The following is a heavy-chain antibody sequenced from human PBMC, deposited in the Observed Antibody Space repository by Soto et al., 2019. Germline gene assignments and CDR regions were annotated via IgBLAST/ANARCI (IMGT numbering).Heavy chain of an antibody. D-gene: IGHD3-9*01. CDR3: ARASDILTGYGGGKFDY. Sequence: QVQLQESGPGLVKPSETLSLTCTVSGGSISSYYWSWIRQPPGKGLEWIGYIYYSGSTNYNPSLKSRVTISVDTSKNQFSLKLSSVTAADTAVYYCARASDILTGYGGGKFDYWGQGTLVTVSS. CDR2: IYYSGST. J-gene: IGHJ4*02. CDR1: GGSISSYY. V-gene: IGHV4-59*01.